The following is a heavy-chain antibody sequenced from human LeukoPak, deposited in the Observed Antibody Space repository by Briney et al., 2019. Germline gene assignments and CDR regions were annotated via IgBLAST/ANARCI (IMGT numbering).Heavy chain of an antibody. CDR2: IYTSGST. D-gene: IGHD3-3*01. J-gene: IGHJ6*03. Sequence: PSETLSLTCTVSGGSISSGSYYWSWIRQPAGKGLEWIGRIYTSGSTNYNPSLKSRVTISVDTSKNQFSLKLSSVTAADTAVYYCARGVTYYDFWSGYPIYYYYYMDVWGKGTTVTVSS. CDR3: ARGVTYYDFWSGYPIYYYYYMDV. V-gene: IGHV4-61*02. CDR1: GGSISSGSYY.